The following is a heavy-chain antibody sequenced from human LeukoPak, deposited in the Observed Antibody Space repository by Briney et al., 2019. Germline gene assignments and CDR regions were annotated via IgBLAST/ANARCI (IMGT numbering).Heavy chain of an antibody. CDR1: GFTFDDYT. Sequence: GGSLRLSCAASGFTFDDYTMHWVRQAPGKGLEWVSLISWDGGSTYYADSVKGRFTISRDNSKNSLYLQMNSLRTEDTALYYCATGQGSSSLFDYWGQGTLVTVSS. CDR3: ATGQGSSSLFDY. CDR2: ISWDGGST. J-gene: IGHJ4*02. D-gene: IGHD6-13*01. V-gene: IGHV3-43*01.